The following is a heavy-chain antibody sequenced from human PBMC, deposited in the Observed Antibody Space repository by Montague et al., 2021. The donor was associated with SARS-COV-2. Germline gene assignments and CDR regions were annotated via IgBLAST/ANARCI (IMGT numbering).Heavy chain of an antibody. CDR3: ARHLNYRGYGGDDN. J-gene: IGHJ4*02. Sequence: SETLSLTCSVSGGSISSSSYFWGWIRQPPGKGLEWIGSIYYSGGTYSNSSLKSRVTISVDTSKNQFSLKLSSVTAADTAVYYCARHLNYRGYGGDDNWGQGTLVTVSS. V-gene: IGHV4-39*01. CDR1: GGSISSSSYF. CDR2: IYYSGGT. D-gene: IGHD5-12*01.